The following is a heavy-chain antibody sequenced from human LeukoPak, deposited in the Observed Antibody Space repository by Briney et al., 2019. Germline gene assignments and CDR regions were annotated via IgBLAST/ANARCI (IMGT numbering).Heavy chain of an antibody. D-gene: IGHD2-21*01. CDR3: AGGPIAGSSGFEFDP. CDR1: GYTFTSYG. V-gene: IGHV1-18*01. Sequence: ASVKVSCKASGYTFTSYGISWVRQAPGQGLEWMGWISAYNGNTNYAQKLQGRVTMTTDTSTSTAYMELRSLRSDDTAVYYCAGGPIAGSSGFEFDPWGQGTLVTVSS. J-gene: IGHJ5*02. CDR2: ISAYNGNT.